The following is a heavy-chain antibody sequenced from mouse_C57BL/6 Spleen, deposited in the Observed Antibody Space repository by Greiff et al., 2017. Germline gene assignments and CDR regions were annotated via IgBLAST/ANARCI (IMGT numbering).Heavy chain of an antibody. CDR2: IDPSDSYT. J-gene: IGHJ1*03. CDR3: ARKGHYYGSSRYFDV. D-gene: IGHD1-1*01. Sequence: VQLQQSGAELVRPGTSVKLSCKASGYTFTSYWMHWVKQRPGQGLEWIGVIDPSDSYTNYNQKFKGKATFTVDTSSSTAYMQLSSLTSEDSAVYYCARKGHYYGSSRYFDVWGTGTTVTVSS. V-gene: IGHV1-59*01. CDR1: GYTFTSYW.